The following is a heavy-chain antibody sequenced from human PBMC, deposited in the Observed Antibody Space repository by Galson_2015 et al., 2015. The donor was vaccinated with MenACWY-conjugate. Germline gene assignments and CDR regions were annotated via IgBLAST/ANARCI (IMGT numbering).Heavy chain of an antibody. CDR2: INSDGSST. V-gene: IGHV3-74*01. CDR3: AKIGGDFRSAYRPQ. D-gene: IGHD3-3*01. J-gene: IGHJ4*02. CDR1: GFTFSSSA. Sequence: SLRLSCAASGFTFSSSAMHWVRQAPGKGLVWVSRINSDGSSTSYADSVKGRFTISRDNAKNTLTLQMNTLRPEDTAVYYCAKIGGDFRSAYRPQWGQGTLVIVSS.